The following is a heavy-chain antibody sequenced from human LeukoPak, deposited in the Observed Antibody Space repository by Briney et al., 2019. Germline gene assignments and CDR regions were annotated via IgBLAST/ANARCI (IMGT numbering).Heavy chain of an antibody. Sequence: SETLSLTCTVSGGSISSSSYYWGWIRQPPGKGLEWIGSIYYSGSTYYNPSLKSRVTISVDTSKHQFSLKLSSVTAADTAVYYCARHWGVDYGDYSRDYWGQGTLVTVSS. J-gene: IGHJ4*02. D-gene: IGHD4-17*01. CDR2: IYYSGST. CDR3: ARHWGVDYGDYSRDY. CDR1: GGSISSSSYY. V-gene: IGHV4-39*01.